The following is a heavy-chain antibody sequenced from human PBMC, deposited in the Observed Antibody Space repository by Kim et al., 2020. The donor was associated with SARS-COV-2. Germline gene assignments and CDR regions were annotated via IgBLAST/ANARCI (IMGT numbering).Heavy chain of an antibody. CDR1: GFTVSSNY. Sequence: GGSLRLSCAASGFTVSSNYMSWVRQAPGKGLEWVSVIYSGGSTYYADSVKGRFTISRDNSKNTLYLQMNSLRAEDTAVYYCARAGSYGSGSYQDYWGQGTLVTVSS. J-gene: IGHJ4*02. D-gene: IGHD3-10*01. CDR3: ARAGSYGSGSYQDY. V-gene: IGHV3-66*01. CDR2: IYSGGST.